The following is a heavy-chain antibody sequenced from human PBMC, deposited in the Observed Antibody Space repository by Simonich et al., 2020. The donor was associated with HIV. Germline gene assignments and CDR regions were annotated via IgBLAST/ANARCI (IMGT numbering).Heavy chain of an antibody. J-gene: IGHJ4*02. V-gene: IGHV3-15*01. CDR1: GFTFSNAW. Sequence: EVQLVESGGGLVKPGGSLRLSCAASGFTFSNAWMNWVRQAPGKGLEWVGRSKSKTDGGTTEYAASVKGRFTISRDDSKSIAYLQMDSLKTEDTAVYYCTRGAWETLVPGIITPFDYWGQGTLVTVSS. CDR2: SKSKTDGGTT. D-gene: IGHD3-10*01. CDR3: TRGAWETLVPGIITPFDY.